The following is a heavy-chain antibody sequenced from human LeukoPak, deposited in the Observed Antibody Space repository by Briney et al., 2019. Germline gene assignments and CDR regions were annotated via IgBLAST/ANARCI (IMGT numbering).Heavy chain of an antibody. CDR1: GFTFSSYA. Sequence: GGSLRLSCAASGFTFSSYAMSWVRQPPGKGLEWVSAISGSGGSTYYADSVKGRFTISRDNSKNTLYLQMNSLRAEDTAVYYCARGLGYCSSTSCYWGYDYWGQGTLVTVSS. V-gene: IGHV3-23*01. CDR3: ARGLGYCSSTSCYWGYDY. D-gene: IGHD2-2*01. CDR2: ISGSGGST. J-gene: IGHJ4*02.